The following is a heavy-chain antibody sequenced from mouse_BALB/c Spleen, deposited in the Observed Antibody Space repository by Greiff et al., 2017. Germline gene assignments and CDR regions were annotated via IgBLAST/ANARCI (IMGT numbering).Heavy chain of an antibody. J-gene: IGHJ2*01. V-gene: IGHV1S135*01. CDR3: ARGGLLVPYYFDY. Sequence: EVKLQQSGPELMKPGASVKISCKASGYSFTSYYMHWVKQSHGKSLEWIGYIDPFNGGTSYNQKFKGKATLTVDKSSSTAYMHLSSLTSEDSAVYYCARGGLLVPYYFDYWGEGTTLTVSS. CDR2: IDPFNGGT. CDR1: GYSFTSYY. D-gene: IGHD1-1*01.